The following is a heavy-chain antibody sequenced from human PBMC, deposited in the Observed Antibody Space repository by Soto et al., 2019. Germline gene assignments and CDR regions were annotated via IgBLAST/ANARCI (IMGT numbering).Heavy chain of an antibody. CDR2: ITHSGST. D-gene: IGHD6-13*01. CDR1: GGSFSGYY. Sequence: QVQLQQWGAGLLKPSETLSLTCAVYGGSFSGYYWNWIRQPPGKGLEWIGEITHSGSTNYNPSLKSRVTISVDTSKNQFSLKLSSVTDADTAVYYCARVYSRNFAYWGQGTLCTVSS. CDR3: ARVYSRNFAY. J-gene: IGHJ4*02. V-gene: IGHV4-34*01.